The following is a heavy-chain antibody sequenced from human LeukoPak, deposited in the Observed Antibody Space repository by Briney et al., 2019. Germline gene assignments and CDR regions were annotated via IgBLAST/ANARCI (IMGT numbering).Heavy chain of an antibody. CDR1: GYTFTGYY. J-gene: IGHJ4*02. CDR2: INPNSGGT. D-gene: IGHD2-2*01. V-gene: IGHV1-2*02. CDR3: AREDIVVVPAAYDY. Sequence: GASVKVSRKASGYTFTGYYMHWVRQAPGQGLEWMGWINPNSGGTNYAQKFQGRVTMTRDTSISTAYMELSRLRSDDTAVYYCAREDIVVVPAAYDYWGQGTLVTVSS.